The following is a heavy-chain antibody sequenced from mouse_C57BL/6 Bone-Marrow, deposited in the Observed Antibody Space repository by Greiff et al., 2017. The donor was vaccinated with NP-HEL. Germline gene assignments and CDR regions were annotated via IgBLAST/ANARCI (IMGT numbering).Heavy chain of an antibody. CDR1: GYTFTSYW. J-gene: IGHJ3*01. CDR2: INPSNGGT. V-gene: IGHV1-53*01. Sequence: VQLQQPGTELVKPGASVKLSCKASGYTFTSYWMHWVKQRPGQGLEWIGNINPSNGGTNYNEKFKSKATLTVDKSSSTAYMQLSSLTSEDSAVYYCARKGYDYDGRAWFAYWGQGTLVTVSA. CDR3: ARKGYDYDGRAWFAY. D-gene: IGHD2-4*01.